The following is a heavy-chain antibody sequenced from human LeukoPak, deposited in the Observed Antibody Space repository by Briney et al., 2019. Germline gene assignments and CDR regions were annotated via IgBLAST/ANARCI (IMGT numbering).Heavy chain of an antibody. V-gene: IGHV3-74*01. Sequence: GGSLRLSCAASGFTFSSYWMHWVRQAPGKGLVWVSRINIDGISTNYADSVKGRFTTSRDNAKNTLYLQMNSLRVEDTAVYYCARVGDSSSEGFDPWGQGTLVTVSS. J-gene: IGHJ5*02. CDR2: INIDGIST. D-gene: IGHD6-6*01. CDR1: GFTFSSYW. CDR3: ARVGDSSSEGFDP.